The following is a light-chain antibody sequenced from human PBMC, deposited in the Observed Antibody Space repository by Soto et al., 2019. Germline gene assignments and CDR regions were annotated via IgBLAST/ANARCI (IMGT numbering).Light chain of an antibody. V-gene: IGLV1-40*01. J-gene: IGLJ1*01. Sequence: QSVLTQPHSVSGAQGQRVTISCTGSGSNIGAGSDVHWYQQLPGTAPKLLVYGNNNRPSGVPDRFSGSKSATSASLAITGLQAEDEADYYCQSYDISLSGWVFGTGTKVTV. CDR2: GNN. CDR1: GSNIGAGSD. CDR3: QSYDISLSGWV.